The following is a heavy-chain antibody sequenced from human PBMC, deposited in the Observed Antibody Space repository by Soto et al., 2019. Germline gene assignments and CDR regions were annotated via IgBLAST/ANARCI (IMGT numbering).Heavy chain of an antibody. CDR3: ARHVKGSGNSLSYYPMDV. Sequence: DTLSLTFSNSGGAIITRHEYRRSIPQPPVKGLEWIGSIHVGGSTYYNPSLKSRVTLSVDTSKNQFSLKLTSVTAADTAVYFCARHVKGSGNSLSYYPMDVWGSGTTVT. CDR1: GGAIITRHEY. D-gene: IGHD3-10*01. V-gene: IGHV4-39*01. CDR2: IHVGGST. J-gene: IGHJ6*03.